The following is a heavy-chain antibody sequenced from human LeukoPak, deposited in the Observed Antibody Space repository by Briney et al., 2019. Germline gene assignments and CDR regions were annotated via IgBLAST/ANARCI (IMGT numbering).Heavy chain of an antibody. J-gene: IGHJ3*02. V-gene: IGHV3-23*01. CDR3: AKDGDYYCDSSGNDAFDI. CDR2: ISGGGGST. D-gene: IGHD3-22*01. Sequence: GGSLRLSCAASGFTFSSYAMSWVRQAPGKGLEWVSAISGGGGSTYYADSVKGRFTISRDNSKNTLYLQMNSLRAEDTAVYYCAKDGDYYCDSSGNDAFDIWGQGTMVTVSS. CDR1: GFTFSSYA.